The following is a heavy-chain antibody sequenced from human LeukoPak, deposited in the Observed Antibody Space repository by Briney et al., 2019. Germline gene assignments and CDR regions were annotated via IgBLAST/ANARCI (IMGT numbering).Heavy chain of an antibody. CDR2: VSFDGRNK. Sequence: GSLRLSCEASGFSLSRYAFHWVRQAPGQGVEWVSFVSFDGRNKNYADSVRGRFTISRDNSKNTLYLQMNSVTYEDTAVYFCVRIVGHTTTDFWGQGTIVTVSS. CDR3: VRIVGHTTTDF. D-gene: IGHD1-26*01. J-gene: IGHJ4*02. CDR1: GFSLSRYA. V-gene: IGHV3-30-3*01.